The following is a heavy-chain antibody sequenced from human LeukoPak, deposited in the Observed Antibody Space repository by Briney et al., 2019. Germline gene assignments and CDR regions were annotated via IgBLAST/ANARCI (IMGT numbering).Heavy chain of an antibody. V-gene: IGHV4-61*02. CDR2: IYTSGST. D-gene: IGHD3-22*01. CDR3: ARDLYYYDSSGYYLWGFDI. J-gene: IGHJ3*02. Sequence: SETLSLTCTVSGGSIRSGSYYWSWIRQPAGKGLEWIGRIYTSGSTNYNPSPKSRVTISVDTSKNQFSLKLSSVTAADTAVYYCARDLYYYDSSGYYLWGFDIWGQGTMVTVSS. CDR1: GGSIRSGSYY.